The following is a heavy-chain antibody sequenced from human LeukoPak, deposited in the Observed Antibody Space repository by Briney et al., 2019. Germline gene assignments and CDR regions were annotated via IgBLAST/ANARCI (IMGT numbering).Heavy chain of an antibody. CDR2: ISYDGSNK. Sequence: GRSLRLSCAASGFTFSSYGMHWVRQAPGKGLEWVAVISYDGSNKYYADSVKGRFTISRDNSKNTLYLQMNSLRAEDTAVYYCAKDSYGDYAVDYWGREPWSPSPQ. CDR3: AKDSYGDYAVDY. D-gene: IGHD4-17*01. V-gene: IGHV3-30*18. J-gene: IGHJ4*02. CDR1: GFTFSSYG.